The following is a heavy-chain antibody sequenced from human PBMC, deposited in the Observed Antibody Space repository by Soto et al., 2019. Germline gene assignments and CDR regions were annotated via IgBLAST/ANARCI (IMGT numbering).Heavy chain of an antibody. CDR2: TNPNSGGT. D-gene: IGHD3-16*01. V-gene: IGHV1-2*04. J-gene: IGHJ5*02. Sequence: QVQLVQSGAEVKKPGASVKVSCKASGHTFTGYYMHWVRQAPGQGLEWMGWTNPNSGGTNYAQKFQGWVTMTRDTSINTAYMELSRLRSDDTAVYYCAREGLYENWFDPWGQGTLVTVSS. CDR1: GHTFTGYY. CDR3: AREGLYENWFDP.